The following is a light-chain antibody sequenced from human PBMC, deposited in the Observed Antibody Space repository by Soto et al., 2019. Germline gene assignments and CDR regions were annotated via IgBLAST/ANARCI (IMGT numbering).Light chain of an antibody. CDR1: QSISIW. CDR3: QQYSTYTPRT. V-gene: IGKV1-5*03. Sequence: DIQMTQSPSTLSASVGDRVTITRRASQSISIWLAWYQQKPGKAPKILIYKASSLGSGVPSRFSGSGSGTEFTLTISSLQPDDFATYYCQQYSTYTPRTFGQGTKVDI. CDR2: KAS. J-gene: IGKJ1*01.